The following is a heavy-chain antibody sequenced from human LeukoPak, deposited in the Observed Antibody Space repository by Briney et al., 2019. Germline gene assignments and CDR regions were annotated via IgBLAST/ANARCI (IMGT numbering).Heavy chain of an antibody. J-gene: IGHJ4*02. V-gene: IGHV3-23*01. Sequence: GGSLRLSCAASGFTFSTYAMSWVRQAPGKGLEWVSGISGSGGSTYYADSVKGRFTISRDNSKNTLCLQMNSLSAEDTAVYYCAKGRYYYEDWGQGTPVTVSS. CDR2: ISGSGGST. CDR1: GFTFSTYA. D-gene: IGHD2-2*01. CDR3: AKGRYYYED.